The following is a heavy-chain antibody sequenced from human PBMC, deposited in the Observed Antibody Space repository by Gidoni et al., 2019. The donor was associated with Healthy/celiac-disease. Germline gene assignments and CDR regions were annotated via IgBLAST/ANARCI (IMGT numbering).Heavy chain of an antibody. CDR1: GCSISSSSYY. D-gene: IGHD2-2*02. CDR3: ARQPEGLIPWFDP. J-gene: IGHJ5*02. CDR2: IYYSGST. Sequence: QLHLQESGPGLVKPSETLSLTCTVSGCSISSSSYYWGWIRQPPGKGLEWIGSIYYSGSTYYNPSLKSRVTISVDTSKNKFSLKLSSVTAADTAVYYCARQPEGLIPWFDPWGQGTLVTVSS. V-gene: IGHV4-39*01.